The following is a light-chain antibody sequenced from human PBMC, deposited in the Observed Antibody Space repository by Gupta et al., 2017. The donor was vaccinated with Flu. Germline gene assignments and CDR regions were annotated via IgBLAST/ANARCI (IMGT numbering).Light chain of an antibody. V-gene: IGKV4-1*01. CDR2: WAS. CDR3: QQYYSTPLT. Sequence: CKSSQSVLYSSNNKNYLAWYQQKPGQPPKLLTYWASVRDSGVPDRFSGSGSGTVFTLTISSLHAEDVAIYYCQQYYSTPLTFGGGTKVEIK. CDR1: QSVLYSSNNKNY. J-gene: IGKJ4*01.